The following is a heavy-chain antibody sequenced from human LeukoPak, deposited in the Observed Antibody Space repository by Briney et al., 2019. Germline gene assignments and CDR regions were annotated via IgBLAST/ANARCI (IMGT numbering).Heavy chain of an antibody. V-gene: IGHV4-39*07. Sequence: SETLSLTCTVSGGSISSSSYYWAWIRQPPGKGLEWIGSIYYSGSTYYSPSLKSRVTISIDTSKNQFSLKLSSVTAADTAVYYCARDSYDSSGYYEPLDYWGQGTLVTVSS. CDR1: GGSISSSSYY. D-gene: IGHD3-22*01. J-gene: IGHJ4*02. CDR2: IYYSGST. CDR3: ARDSYDSSGYYEPLDY.